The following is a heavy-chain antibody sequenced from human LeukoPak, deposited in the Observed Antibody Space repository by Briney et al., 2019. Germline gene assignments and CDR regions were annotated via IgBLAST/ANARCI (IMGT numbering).Heavy chain of an antibody. J-gene: IGHJ5*02. CDR1: GYTFTGYY. Sequence: ASVKVSCKASGYTFTGYYMHGVRQAPGQGLEWMGWINPNSGGTNYAQKFQGRVTMTRDTSISTAYMELSRLRSDDTAVYYCARSRITMVRGVFNWFDPWGQGTLVTVSS. V-gene: IGHV1-2*02. CDR3: ARSRITMVRGVFNWFDP. D-gene: IGHD3-10*01. CDR2: INPNSGGT.